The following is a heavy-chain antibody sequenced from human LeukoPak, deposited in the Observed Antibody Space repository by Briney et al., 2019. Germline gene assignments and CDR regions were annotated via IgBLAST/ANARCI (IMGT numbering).Heavy chain of an antibody. D-gene: IGHD3-10*01. J-gene: IGHJ4*02. Sequence: SETLSFTCTVSGGSISSSSYYWGWIRQPPGKGLEWTGNIYYSGRTYYNPSLKSRVTISVDTSKNQFSLKLSSVTAADTAVYYCARHYGSGSHFDYWGQGTLVTVSS. CDR2: IYYSGRT. V-gene: IGHV4-39*01. CDR3: ARHYGSGSHFDY. CDR1: GGSISSSSYY.